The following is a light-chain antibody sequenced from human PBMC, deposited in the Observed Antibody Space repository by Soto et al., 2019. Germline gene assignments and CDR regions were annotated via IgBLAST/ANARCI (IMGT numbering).Light chain of an antibody. CDR1: HSVSSSY. CDR2: GAS. CDR3: QQYRSSPPYT. J-gene: IGKJ2*01. Sequence: EIVLTQSPGTLSLSPEERATLSCRASHSVSSSYLAWYQQKPGQAPRLLIYGASTRATGIPDRFSGSGSGTDFTLTISRLEPEDFAVYYCQQYRSSPPYTFGQGTKLEIK. V-gene: IGKV3-20*01.